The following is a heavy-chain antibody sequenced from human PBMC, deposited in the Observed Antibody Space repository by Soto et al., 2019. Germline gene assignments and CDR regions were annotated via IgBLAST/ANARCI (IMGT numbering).Heavy chain of an antibody. J-gene: IGHJ5*02. V-gene: IGHV1-3*05. Sequence: QVQLVQSGAEEKKPGASVKVSCKASGYTFTRYTIHWVRQAPGQRLEWMGWINTGDDNTRYSHKFQGSVTISRDTSATTTDMDLTSLGSEATVAYYCARDSGSIQGWCGPWGQGSLVTVSS. CDR2: INTGDDNT. CDR3: ARDSGSIQGWCGP. D-gene: IGHD6-19*01. CDR1: GYTFTRYT.